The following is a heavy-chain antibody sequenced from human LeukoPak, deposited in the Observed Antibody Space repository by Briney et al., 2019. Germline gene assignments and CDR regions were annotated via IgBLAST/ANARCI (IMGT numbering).Heavy chain of an antibody. CDR3: SRGPILLWLHNGMDV. D-gene: IGHD3-10*01. J-gene: IGHJ6*02. V-gene: IGHV3-49*04. Sequence: PGGSLRLSCTASGFIFGDHAMSWVRQAPGKGLERVGFIRSKAYGGTTEYAASVKGRFTISRDDSKGIAYLQMNSLKTEDTAVYYCSRGPILLWLHNGMDVWGQGTTVTVSS. CDR1: GFIFGDHA. CDR2: IRSKAYGGTT.